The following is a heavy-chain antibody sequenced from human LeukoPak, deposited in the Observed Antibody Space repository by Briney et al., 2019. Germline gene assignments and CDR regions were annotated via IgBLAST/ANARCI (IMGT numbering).Heavy chain of an antibody. CDR3: ARQGWRYCSSTSCYTSGWFDP. CDR1: GYSFTSYW. V-gene: IGHV5-51*01. CDR2: IYPGDSDT. D-gene: IGHD2-2*02. Sequence: GESLKISCKGSGYSFTSYWIGWVRQMPGKGLEWMGIIYPGDSDTRYSPSFQGQVTISADKSIGTAYLQWSSLKASDTAMYYCARQGWRYCSSTSCYTSGWFDPWGQGTLVTVSS. J-gene: IGHJ5*02.